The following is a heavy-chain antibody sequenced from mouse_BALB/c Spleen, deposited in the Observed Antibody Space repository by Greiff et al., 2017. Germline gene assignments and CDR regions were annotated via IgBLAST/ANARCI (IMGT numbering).Heavy chain of an antibody. CDR3: ARWKYGNYYYAMDY. Sequence: EVKLEESGPSLVKPSQTLSLTCSVTGDSITSGYWNWIRKFPGNKLEYMGYISYSGSTYYNPSLKSRISITRDTSKNQYYLQLNSVTTEDTATYYCARWKYGNYYYAMDYWGQGTSVTVSS. D-gene: IGHD2-10*02. J-gene: IGHJ4*01. CDR2: ISYSGST. CDR1: GDSITSGY. V-gene: IGHV3-8*02.